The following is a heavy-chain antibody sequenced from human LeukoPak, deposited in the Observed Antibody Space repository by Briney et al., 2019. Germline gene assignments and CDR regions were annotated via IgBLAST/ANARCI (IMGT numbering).Heavy chain of an antibody. CDR2: INPSGGST. V-gene: IGHV1-46*01. J-gene: IGHJ4*02. Sequence: ASVKVSCKASGYTFTSYYLHWVRQAPGQGLEWMGIINPSGGSTSYAQKFQGRVTMTRDTSTSTVYMELCSLRSEDTAVYYCARVLMPQVAFDYWGQGTLVTVSS. CDR1: GYTFTSYY. CDR3: ARVLMPQVAFDY. D-gene: IGHD5-12*01.